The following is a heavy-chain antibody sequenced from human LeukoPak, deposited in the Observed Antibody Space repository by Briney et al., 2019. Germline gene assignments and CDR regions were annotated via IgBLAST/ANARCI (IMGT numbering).Heavy chain of an antibody. CDR3: AKVRAAWELAPEDFDY. CDR1: GFTFDSYA. CDR2: ITDTAAGST. D-gene: IGHD1-26*01. J-gene: IGHJ4*02. V-gene: IGHV3-23*01. Sequence: PPGGSLRLSCAASGFTFDSYAMSWVRQAPGKGLEWVSTITDTAAGSTYSADSVKGRFTISRDNSKNTLFLQMNSLRAEDTAVYYCAKVRAAWELAPEDFDYWGQGTLVTVSS.